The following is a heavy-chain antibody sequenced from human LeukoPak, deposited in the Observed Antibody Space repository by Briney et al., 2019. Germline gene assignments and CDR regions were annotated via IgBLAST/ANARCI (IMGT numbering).Heavy chain of an antibody. V-gene: IGHV4-59*08. CDR3: ARRDSYTSPFQY. D-gene: IGHD3-16*01. Sequence: SETLSLTCTISGGSICTYYWSWIRQPPGKGLEWIGYFSYSGSANYNPSLKSRVTISVDTSKKQFSLKLRSATTADTAVYFCARRDSYTSPFQYWGQGTLVTVSS. CDR2: FSYSGSA. CDR1: GGSICTYY. J-gene: IGHJ1*01.